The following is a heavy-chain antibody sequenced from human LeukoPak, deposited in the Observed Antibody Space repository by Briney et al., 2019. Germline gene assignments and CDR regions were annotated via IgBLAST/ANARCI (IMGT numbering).Heavy chain of an antibody. Sequence: GGSLRLSCVAPGVTFSSYGTHWVRQPPGKGLEWVAFIRYDGSNKYYADSVKGRFTISRDNSRDTLHLQMNSLRAEDTAVYYCAKDNYDYGDYDGGDYWGQGTLVTVSS. V-gene: IGHV3-30*02. D-gene: IGHD4-17*01. J-gene: IGHJ4*02. CDR3: AKDNYDYGDYDGGDY. CDR1: GVTFSSYG. CDR2: IRYDGSNK.